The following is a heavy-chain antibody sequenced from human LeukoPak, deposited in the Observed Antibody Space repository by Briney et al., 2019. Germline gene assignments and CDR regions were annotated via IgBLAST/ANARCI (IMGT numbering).Heavy chain of an antibody. CDR1: GGSISSSSYY. V-gene: IGHV4-39*07. D-gene: IGHD3-3*01. CDR2: IYYSGST. Sequence: SETLSLTCTVSGGSISSSSYYWGWIRQPPGKGLEWIGSIYYSGSTYYNPSLKSRVTISVDTSKNQFSLKLSSVTAADTAVYYCARDMRELITIFGVVTQGYAFDIWGQGTMVTVSS. J-gene: IGHJ3*02. CDR3: ARDMRELITIFGVVTQGYAFDI.